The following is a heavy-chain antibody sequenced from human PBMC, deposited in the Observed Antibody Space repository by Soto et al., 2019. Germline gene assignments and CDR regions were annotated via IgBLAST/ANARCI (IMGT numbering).Heavy chain of an antibody. Sequence: GGSLRLSCAASGFTFSSYAMSWVRQAPGKGLEWVSAISGSGGSTYYADSVKGRFTISRDNSKNTLYLQMNSLRAEDTAVYYCAKYFRGYRAATSLFDYWGQGTLVTVSS. D-gene: IGHD2-15*01. J-gene: IGHJ4*02. CDR1: GFTFSSYA. V-gene: IGHV3-23*01. CDR3: AKYFRGYRAATSLFDY. CDR2: ISGSGGST.